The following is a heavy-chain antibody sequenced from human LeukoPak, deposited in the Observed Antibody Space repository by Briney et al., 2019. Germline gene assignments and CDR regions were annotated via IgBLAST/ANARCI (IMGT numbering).Heavy chain of an antibody. Sequence: PGGSLRLSCEASGFTFNIFSMNWVRQAPGKGLEWLSYIGGNTGIIWYADSVKGRFTISRDNAKNSLYLQMNSLGVEDTAVYFCVRDHLFAFDYWGQGTLVTVSS. J-gene: IGHJ4*02. V-gene: IGHV3-48*01. CDR1: GFTFNIFS. CDR3: VRDHLFAFDY. CDR2: IGGNTGII.